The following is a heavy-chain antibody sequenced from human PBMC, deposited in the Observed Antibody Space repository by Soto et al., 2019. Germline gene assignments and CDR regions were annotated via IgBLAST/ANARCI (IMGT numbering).Heavy chain of an antibody. CDR3: ARTTLRHMGGSLA. J-gene: IGHJ5*02. D-gene: IGHD2-21*01. Sequence: PETLSLACAFSVYSISIGYYEGWIRQPPGKGLEWIGSISHSGSTYYNPSLKSRVTISVDTSKNQFSLKLSSVTAADTAVYYCARTTLRHMGGSLAWGQGAPVTVSS. V-gene: IGHV4-38-2*01. CDR1: VYSISIGYY. CDR2: ISHSGST.